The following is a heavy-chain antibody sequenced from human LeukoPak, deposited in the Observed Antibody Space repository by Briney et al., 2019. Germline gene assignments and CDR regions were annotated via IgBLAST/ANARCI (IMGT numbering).Heavy chain of an antibody. V-gene: IGHV1-69*02. CDR2: IIPILGIA. Sequence: SSVKVSCKASGGTFSSYTISWVRQAPGQGLEWMGRIIPILGIANCAQKFQGRVTITADKSTSTAYMELSSLRSEDTAVYYCARAPHDYGGNFYFDYWGQGTLVTVSS. CDR1: GGTFSSYT. CDR3: ARAPHDYGGNFYFDY. D-gene: IGHD4-23*01. J-gene: IGHJ4*02.